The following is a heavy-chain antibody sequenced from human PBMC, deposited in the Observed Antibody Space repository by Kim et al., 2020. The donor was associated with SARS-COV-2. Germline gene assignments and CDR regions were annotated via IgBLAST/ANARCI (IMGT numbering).Heavy chain of an antibody. J-gene: IGHJ4*02. Sequence: GGSLRLSCAASGFSFSNYGLHWVRQAPGKGLEWVAVISYDGSNKYYADSVQGRFSISRDNSRSILFLQLSSLRVEDTGVYYCVKGVGSCGGASCPTDSWGQGTLVTVSS. CDR1: GFSFSNYG. V-gene: IGHV3-30*18. CDR2: ISYDGSNK. D-gene: IGHD2-15*01. CDR3: VKGVGSCGGASCPTDS.